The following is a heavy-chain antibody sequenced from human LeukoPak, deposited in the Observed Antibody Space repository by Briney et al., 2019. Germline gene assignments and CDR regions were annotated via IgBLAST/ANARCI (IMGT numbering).Heavy chain of an antibody. D-gene: IGHD5-18*01. CDR3: ARRCGYRYGYYFDF. CDR2: IIPIFGTA. V-gene: IGHV1-69*05. Sequence: SVKVSCKVSGGTFSSYAISWVRQAPGQGLEWMGSIIPIFGTANYAQKFQGSVTITTDESTSTAYMELSSLRAEDAARYYCARRCGYRYGYYFDFGGQGNLVIVTA. CDR1: GGTFSSYA. J-gene: IGHJ4*02.